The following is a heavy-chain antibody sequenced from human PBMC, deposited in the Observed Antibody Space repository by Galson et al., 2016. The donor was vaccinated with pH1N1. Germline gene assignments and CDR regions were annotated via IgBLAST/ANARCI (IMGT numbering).Heavy chain of an antibody. J-gene: IGHJ5*02. CDR2: IYHIGGT. V-gene: IGHV4-4*02. D-gene: IGHD4-23*01. CDR1: GGSISSRNW. CDR3: ARDGGDYGGAGQYKYFDT. Sequence: LSLTCAVSGGSISSRNWWSWVRQPPGQGLEWIGEIYHIGGTSYNPSLKSRVTISLDKSKNHFSLNLASVTAADTAVYYCARDGGDYGGAGQYKYFDTWGQGTLVTVSS.